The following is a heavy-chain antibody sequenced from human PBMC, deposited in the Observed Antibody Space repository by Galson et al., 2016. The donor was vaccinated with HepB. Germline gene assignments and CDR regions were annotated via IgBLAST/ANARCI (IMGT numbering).Heavy chain of an antibody. CDR1: GYTFTSYS. J-gene: IGHJ4*02. CDR3: ARDRPGGFDY. D-gene: IGHD2-2*01. V-gene: IGHV1-18*01. Sequence: SVKVSCKASGYTFTSYSISWVRQAPGQGLEWMGWVSAYNGYTNYEQNLQGRVTMTTDTSTSTVYMELRSLRSDDTAVYYCARDRPGGFDYWGQGTLVTVSS. CDR2: VSAYNGYT.